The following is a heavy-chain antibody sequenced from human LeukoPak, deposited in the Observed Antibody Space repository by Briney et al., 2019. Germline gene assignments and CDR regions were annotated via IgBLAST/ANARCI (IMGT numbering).Heavy chain of an antibody. D-gene: IGHD3-3*01. CDR1: GYTFANYD. Sequence: GASVKVSCKASGYTFANYDINWVRQAPGPGLEWMGWMNPNSGNTGYEQKFQGRVTITRNTSISTAYMELNSLRSEDTAVYYCARGRGGITIFGVARSNWFDPWGQGTLVTVSS. CDR3: ARGRGGITIFGVARSNWFDP. J-gene: IGHJ5*02. V-gene: IGHV1-8*03. CDR2: MNPNSGNT.